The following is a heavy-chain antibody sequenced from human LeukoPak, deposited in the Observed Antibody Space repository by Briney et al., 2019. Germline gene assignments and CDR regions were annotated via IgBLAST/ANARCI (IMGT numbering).Heavy chain of an antibody. CDR3: VRHKGPSMTTYLYFVV. Sequence: GESLKISCKASGYRFTSYWIGWVGQMPGKGPVWMGIIYPDDSDTRYSPSFQGQVTISADKSINTAYLQWSSLKASDTAIYYCVRHKGPSMTTYLYFVVWGRGTLVTVSP. J-gene: IGHJ2*01. V-gene: IGHV5-51*01. CDR1: GYRFTSYW. D-gene: IGHD2/OR15-2a*01. CDR2: IYPDDSDT.